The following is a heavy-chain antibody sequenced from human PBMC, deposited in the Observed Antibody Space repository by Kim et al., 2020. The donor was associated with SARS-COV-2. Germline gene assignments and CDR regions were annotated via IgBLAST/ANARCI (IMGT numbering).Heavy chain of an antibody. D-gene: IGHD6-13*01. Sequence: GGSLRLSCAASGFTFSSYGMHWVRQAPGKGLEWVAVIWYDGSNKYYADSVKGRFTISRDNSKNTLYLQMNSLRAEDTAVYYCARDSEAAAGSGGGLWGIDYWGQGTLVTVSS. CDR3: ARDSEAAAGSGGGLWGIDY. V-gene: IGHV3-33*08. J-gene: IGHJ4*02. CDR2: IWYDGSNK. CDR1: GFTFSSYG.